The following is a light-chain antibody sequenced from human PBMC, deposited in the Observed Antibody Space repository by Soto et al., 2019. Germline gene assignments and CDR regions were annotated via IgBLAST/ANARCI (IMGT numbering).Light chain of an antibody. Sequence: IPMNQYPSTLSAYVGDSVTIPCRASQNIRNWLAWYQQKPGKAPNPLIYDASSLKSGVPARFSGSGSGTEFTLTISSLQPDDFTTYYCQLYNSYPWTFGQGTKVAIK. CDR1: QNIRNW. CDR3: QLYNSYPWT. V-gene: IGKV1-5*01. CDR2: DAS. J-gene: IGKJ1*01.